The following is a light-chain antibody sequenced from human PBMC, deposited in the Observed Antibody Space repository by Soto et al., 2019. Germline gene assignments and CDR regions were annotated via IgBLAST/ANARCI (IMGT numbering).Light chain of an antibody. V-gene: IGKV3-20*01. J-gene: IGKJ4*01. CDR1: LSVSNNY. Sequence: VLPKSPGTLSLSPEERATLSCRSSLSVSNNYLAWFQQYPGQAPRLLIYGASSRATGIPVRFSGSGSGTEFTLTISSLQPEDFATYYCQQLNSYPLTVGGGGKVDI. CDR3: QQLNSYPLT. CDR2: GAS.